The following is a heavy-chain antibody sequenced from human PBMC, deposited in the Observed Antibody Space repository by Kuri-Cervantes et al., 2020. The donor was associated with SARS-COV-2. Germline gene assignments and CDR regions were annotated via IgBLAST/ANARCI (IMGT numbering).Heavy chain of an antibody. Sequence: GGSLRLSCAASGFTFSSYSMNWVRQAPGKGLEWVSYISSSSSTIYYADSVKGRFTISRDNAKNSLYLQMNSLRAEDTAVYYCARDVEQWLVRSFWYYGMDVWGQGTTVTVSS. CDR3: ARDVEQWLVRSFWYYGMDV. CDR2: ISSSSSTI. V-gene: IGHV3-48*01. J-gene: IGHJ6*02. D-gene: IGHD6-19*01. CDR1: GFTFSSYS.